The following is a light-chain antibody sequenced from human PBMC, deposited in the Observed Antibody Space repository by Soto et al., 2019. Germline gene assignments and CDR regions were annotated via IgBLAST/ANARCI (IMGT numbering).Light chain of an antibody. J-gene: IGKJ4*01. V-gene: IGKV3-11*01. CDR1: QSVSSY. Sequence: EIVMPQSPATLSVSPGESATLSGRASQSVSSYLAWYQQNPGQTNRLLIYDASNRATGIPARFSGSGSGTDFTLTISSLEPEDFAVYYCQKRSDWPRTFGEGTKVDIK. CDR2: DAS. CDR3: QKRSDWPRT.